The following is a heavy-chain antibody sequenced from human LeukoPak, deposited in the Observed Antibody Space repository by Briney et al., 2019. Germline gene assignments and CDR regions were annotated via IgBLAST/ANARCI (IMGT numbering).Heavy chain of an antibody. Sequence: PGGSLRLSCAASGFTVSSNYMSWVRQAPGRGLEWVSVIYSGGSTYCADSVKGRFTISRDNSKNTLYLQMNSLRAEDTAVYYCARDSDYGDYYYYGMDVWGQGTTVTVSS. CDR2: IYSGGST. CDR3: ARDSDYGDYYYYGMDV. V-gene: IGHV3-53*01. J-gene: IGHJ6*02. CDR1: GFTVSSNY. D-gene: IGHD4-17*01.